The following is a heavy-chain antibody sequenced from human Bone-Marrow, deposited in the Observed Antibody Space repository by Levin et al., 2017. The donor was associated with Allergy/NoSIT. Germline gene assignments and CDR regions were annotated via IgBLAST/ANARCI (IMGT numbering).Heavy chain of an antibody. CDR3: ARGHGDYFFDF. Sequence: GGSLRLSCAASGFTFSSYAMHWVRQAPGKGLEYVSAISSNGGSTYYANSVKGRFTISRDNSKNTLYLQMGSLRAEDMAVYYCARGHGDYFFDFWGQGTLVTVSS. D-gene: IGHD4-17*01. J-gene: IGHJ4*02. CDR1: GFTFSSYA. V-gene: IGHV3-64*01. CDR2: ISSNGGST.